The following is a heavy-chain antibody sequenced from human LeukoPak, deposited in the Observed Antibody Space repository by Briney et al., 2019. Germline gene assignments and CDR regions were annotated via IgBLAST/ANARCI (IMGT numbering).Heavy chain of an antibody. Sequence: PGGSLRLSCAASGFTFSSYGMHWVRQAPGKGLEWVAIIRYDGSNKNYADSVKGRFTISRDNSKNTLYLQMNSLRVEDTAVYYCAKRGSGSYEFDYWGQGTLVTVSS. CDR2: IRYDGSNK. J-gene: IGHJ4*02. CDR1: GFTFSSYG. D-gene: IGHD3-22*01. V-gene: IGHV3-30*02. CDR3: AKRGSGSYEFDY.